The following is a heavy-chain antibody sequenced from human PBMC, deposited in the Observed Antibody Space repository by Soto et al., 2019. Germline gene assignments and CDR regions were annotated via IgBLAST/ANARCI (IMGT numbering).Heavy chain of an antibody. CDR3: ARDSSGWHWCFDL. J-gene: IGHJ2*01. D-gene: IGHD6-19*01. V-gene: IGHV6-1*01. CDR2: TYYRSKWYN. Sequence: QVQLQQSGPGLVKPSQTLSLICAISGDSVSSDSATWNWIRQSPSRGLEWLGRTYYRSKWYNDSAVSVKSRIAITPDTSKTQLSLQLNSVTPEDTAVYFCARDSSGWHWCFDLWGRGTLVTVSS. CDR1: GDSVSSDSAT.